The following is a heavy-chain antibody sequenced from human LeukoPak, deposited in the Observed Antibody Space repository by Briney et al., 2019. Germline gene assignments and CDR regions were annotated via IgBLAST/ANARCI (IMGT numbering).Heavy chain of an antibody. CDR2: IDPSVGTT. CDR1: GYTISSYY. D-gene: IGHD4-17*01. J-gene: IGHJ4*02. CDR3: ARSTDYGAADY. Sequence: ASVKVSCKASGYTISSYYIHWVRQAPGQGLEWMGIIDPSVGTTTYAQKFQGRVTMTRDASTSTVYMELSSLRSEDTAVYYCARSTDYGAADYWGQGSLVTVSS. V-gene: IGHV1-46*01.